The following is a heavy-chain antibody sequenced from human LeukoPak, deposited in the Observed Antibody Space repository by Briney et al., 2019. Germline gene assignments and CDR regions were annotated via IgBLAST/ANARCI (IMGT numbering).Heavy chain of an antibody. V-gene: IGHV4-31*03. D-gene: IGHD3-3*01. Sequence: PSETLSLTCTVSGGSISSGGYYWSWIRQHPGKGLEWIGYIYYSGSTYYNPSLKSRVTISVDTSKNQFSLKLSSVAAADTAVYYCARGDFWSGHLDYWGQGTLVTVSS. CDR2: IYYSGST. J-gene: IGHJ4*02. CDR1: GGSISSGGYY. CDR3: ARGDFWSGHLDY.